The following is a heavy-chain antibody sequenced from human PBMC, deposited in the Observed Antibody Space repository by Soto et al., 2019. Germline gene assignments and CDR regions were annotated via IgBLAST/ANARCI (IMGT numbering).Heavy chain of an antibody. J-gene: IGHJ4*02. D-gene: IGHD2-21*01. CDR1: GFTFISYA. V-gene: IGHV3-23*01. CDR3: AKDSALRVKDH. Sequence: VQLLESGGGLVQPGGSLRLSCAASGFTFISYAMNWVCHAPGKGLQWVSDISGSGGRTYYADSVKGRFTISSDNSENTLYLKMNSLKAEDTAVYYCAKDSALRVKDHWGQGTLVTVSS. CDR2: ISGSGGRT.